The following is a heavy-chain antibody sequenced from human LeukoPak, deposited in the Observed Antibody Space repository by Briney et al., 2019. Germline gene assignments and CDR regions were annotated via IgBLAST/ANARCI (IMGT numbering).Heavy chain of an antibody. CDR1: GGPFSGYY. CDR2: INHSGST. D-gene: IGHD3-10*01. J-gene: IGHJ6*03. Sequence: SETLSLTCAVYGGPFSGYYWSWIRQPSGKGLEWTGEINHSGSTNYNPSLKGRVTISVDTSKNQFSLKLSSVTAADTAVYYCARVNYYGSGSYYRYYYYMDVWGKGTTVTVSS. CDR3: ARVNYYGSGSYYRYYYYMDV. V-gene: IGHV4-34*01.